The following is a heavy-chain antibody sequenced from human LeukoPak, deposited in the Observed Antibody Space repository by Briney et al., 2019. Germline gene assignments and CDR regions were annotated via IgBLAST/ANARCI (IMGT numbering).Heavy chain of an antibody. J-gene: IGHJ4*02. D-gene: IGHD1-26*01. CDR3: AKDLNGDGGSLYY. Sequence: PGGSLRLSRAASGFTFVSYAMSWVRQAPGKGLEWVSAISGGGETIYYADSVKGRFAISRDNSKNTLYLQMNGLRAEDTAIYYCAKDLNGDGGSLYYWGQGTLVTVSS. CDR1: GFTFVSYA. V-gene: IGHV3-23*01. CDR2: ISGGGETI.